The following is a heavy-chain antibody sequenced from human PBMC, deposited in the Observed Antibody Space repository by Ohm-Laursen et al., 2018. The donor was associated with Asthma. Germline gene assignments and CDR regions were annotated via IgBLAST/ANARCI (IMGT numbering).Heavy chain of an antibody. D-gene: IGHD3-22*01. CDR3: AKDGTSSGYYYNWYFDL. CDR1: GFTFDDYA. J-gene: IGHJ2*01. Sequence: SLRLSCAASGFTFDDYAMHWVRQAPGKGLEWVSGISWNSGSIGCADSVKGRFTISRDNAKNSLYLQMNSLRAEDTALYYCAKDGTSSGYYYNWYFDLWGRGTLVTVSS. CDR2: ISWNSGSI. V-gene: IGHV3-9*01.